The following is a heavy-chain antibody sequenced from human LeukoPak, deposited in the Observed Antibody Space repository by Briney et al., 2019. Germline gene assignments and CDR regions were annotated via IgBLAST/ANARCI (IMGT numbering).Heavy chain of an antibody. CDR1: GFTVSSNY. J-gene: IGHJ6*03. CDR3: ARAESLSSSWPYYYYYYMDV. Sequence: PGGSLRLSCAASGFTVSSNYMSWVRQAPGKGLEWVSVIYSGGSTYYADSVKGRFTISRDNSKNTLYLQMNSLRAEDTAVYYCARAESLSSSWPYYYYYYMDVWGKGTTVTISS. V-gene: IGHV3-53*01. D-gene: IGHD6-13*01. CDR2: IYSGGST.